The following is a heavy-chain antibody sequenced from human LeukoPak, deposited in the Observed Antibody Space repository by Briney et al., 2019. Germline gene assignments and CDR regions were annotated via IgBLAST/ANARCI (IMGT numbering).Heavy chain of an antibody. J-gene: IGHJ5*02. CDR3: ARAGYCSGGSCYLAGWFDP. CDR1: GGSISSYY. CDR2: IYYSGST. D-gene: IGHD2-15*01. Sequence: SETLSLTCTVSGGSISSYYWSWIRQPPGKGLEWIGYIYYSGSTNYNPSLKSRVTISVDTSKNQFSLKLSSVTAADTAVYYCARAGYCSGGSCYLAGWFDPWGQGTLVTVSS. V-gene: IGHV4-59*08.